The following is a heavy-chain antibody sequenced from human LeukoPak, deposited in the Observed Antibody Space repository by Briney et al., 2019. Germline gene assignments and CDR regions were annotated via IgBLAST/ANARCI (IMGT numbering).Heavy chain of an antibody. V-gene: IGHV3-23*01. CDR2: ITGSAGGT. Sequence: GGSLRLSCAASGFTFSNYAMSWVRQAPGKGLEWVSAITGSAGGTYYADSVKGRSTISRDNSKSTLSLQMNSLRAEDTAVYYCAKDSQPAAGPTEFDPWGQGTLVTVSS. J-gene: IGHJ5*02. CDR3: AKDSQPAAGPTEFDP. D-gene: IGHD6-13*01. CDR1: GFTFSNYA.